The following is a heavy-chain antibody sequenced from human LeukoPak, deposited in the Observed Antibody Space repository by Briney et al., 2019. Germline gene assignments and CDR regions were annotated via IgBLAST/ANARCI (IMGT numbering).Heavy chain of an antibody. J-gene: IGHJ3*02. D-gene: IGHD6-19*01. V-gene: IGHV1-46*01. CDR3: ARPQLAAYSSGWYWVSSSAGYDAFDI. CDR1: GYTFTSYY. CDR2: INPSGGST. Sequence: ASVKVSCKASGYTFTSYYMHWVRQAPGQGLEWMGIINPSGGSTSYAQKFQGRVTMTRDTSTSTVYMELSSLRSEDTAVYYCARPQLAAYSSGWYWVSSSAGYDAFDIWGQGTMVTASS.